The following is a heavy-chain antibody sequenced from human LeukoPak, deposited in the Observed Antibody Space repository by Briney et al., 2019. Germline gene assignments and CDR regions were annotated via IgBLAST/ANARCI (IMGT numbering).Heavy chain of an antibody. CDR3: AGDPRGSEYSHFDS. Sequence: GGSLRLSCAASGFTFSSSYMSWVRQAPGKGLEWVANIKQAGKEKHYVDSVKGRFTISRDNAKRSLYLQMDSLRAEDTAVYYCAGDPRGSEYSHFDSWGLGTQVTVSP. CDR1: GFTFSSSY. D-gene: IGHD2/OR15-2a*01. V-gene: IGHV3-7*01. J-gene: IGHJ4*02. CDR2: IKQAGKEK.